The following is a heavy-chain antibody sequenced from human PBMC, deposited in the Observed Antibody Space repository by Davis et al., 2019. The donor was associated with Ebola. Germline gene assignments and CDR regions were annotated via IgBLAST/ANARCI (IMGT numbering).Heavy chain of an antibody. CDR2: ISSSRSYI. V-gene: IGHV3-21*01. D-gene: IGHD3-22*01. J-gene: IGHJ4*02. CDR1: GFTFSPYS. Sequence: PAGSLRLSCAASGFTFSPYSMNWVRQAPGKGLEWVSSISSSRSYIYYADSVKGRFTISRDNAKNSLYLQMNSLRAEDTAVYYCARETYYYDSSGYSGYFDYWGQGTLVTVSS. CDR3: ARETYYYDSSGYSGYFDY.